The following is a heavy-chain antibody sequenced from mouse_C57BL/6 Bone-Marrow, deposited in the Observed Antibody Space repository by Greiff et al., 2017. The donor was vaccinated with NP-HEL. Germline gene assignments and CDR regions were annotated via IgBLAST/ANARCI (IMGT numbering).Heavy chain of an antibody. J-gene: IGHJ1*03. CDR3: AHDYAHWYFDV. CDR1: GFTFSDYG. Sequence: EVQGVESGGGLVKPGGSLKLSCAASGFTFSDYGMHWVRQAPEKGLEWVAYISSGSSNIDYADTVKGRFTISRDNAKNTLFLQMTSLRSEDTAMYDCAHDYAHWYFDVWGTGTTVTASS. D-gene: IGHD2-4*01. CDR2: ISSGSSNI. V-gene: IGHV5-17*01.